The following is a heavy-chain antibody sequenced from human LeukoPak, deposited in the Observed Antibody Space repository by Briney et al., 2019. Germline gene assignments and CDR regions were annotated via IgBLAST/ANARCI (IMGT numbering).Heavy chain of an antibody. D-gene: IGHD6-13*01. CDR1: EYTFTNYF. Sequence: ASVKVSCKASEYTFTNYFIHWVRQAPGQGLEWMGWISAYNGNTNYAQKLQGRVTMTTDTSTSTAYMELRSLRSDDTAVYYCARGESIAAADQSWFDPWGQGTLVTVSS. CDR2: ISAYNGNT. CDR3: ARGESIAAADQSWFDP. V-gene: IGHV1-18*04. J-gene: IGHJ5*02.